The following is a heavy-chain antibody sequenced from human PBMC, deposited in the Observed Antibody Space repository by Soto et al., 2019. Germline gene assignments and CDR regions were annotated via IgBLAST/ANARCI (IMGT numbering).Heavy chain of an antibody. V-gene: IGHV1-3*01. CDR1: GYTFTSYA. CDR2: INAGNGNT. D-gene: IGHD3-10*01. J-gene: IGHJ3*02. CDR3: ASPHPGPGMVRGVTEVTLDI. Sequence: QVQLVQSGAEVKKPGASVKVSCKASGYTFTSYAMHWVRQAPGQRLEWMGWINAGNGNTKYSQKFQGRVTITRDTSASTAYRERSSLRSEDTAVYYCASPHPGPGMVRGVTEVTLDIWGQGTMVTVSS.